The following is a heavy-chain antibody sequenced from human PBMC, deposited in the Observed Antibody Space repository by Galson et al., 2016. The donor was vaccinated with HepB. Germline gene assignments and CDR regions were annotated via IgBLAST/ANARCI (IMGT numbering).Heavy chain of an antibody. CDR1: GFTFKNYG. Sequence: SLRLSCAASGFTFKNYGMHWVRQAPGKGLEWVTVISHDGGYEHYADSVRGRFTVSRENAENSLSLQMTDLRVEDTALYYCAKDGSDRWYGDAFDILGSGTMVTVSS. V-gene: IGHV3-30*18. CDR2: ISHDGGYE. J-gene: IGHJ3*02. CDR3: AKDGSDRWYGDAFDI. D-gene: IGHD6-13*01.